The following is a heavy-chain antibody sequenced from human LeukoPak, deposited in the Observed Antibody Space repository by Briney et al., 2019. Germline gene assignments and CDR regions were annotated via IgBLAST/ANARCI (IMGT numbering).Heavy chain of an antibody. CDR1: GVSTNTYYY. CDR2: IYTSGST. V-gene: IGHV4-4*07. D-gene: IGHD6-19*01. CDR3: ASLLYSGRRGVDY. J-gene: IGHJ4*02. Sequence: SETLSLTCTVSGVSTNTYYYWSWIRQPAGKGLEWIGRIYTSGSTNYNPSLKSRVTISVDTSKNQFSLKLSSVTAADTAVYYCASLLYSGRRGVDYWGQGTLVTVSS.